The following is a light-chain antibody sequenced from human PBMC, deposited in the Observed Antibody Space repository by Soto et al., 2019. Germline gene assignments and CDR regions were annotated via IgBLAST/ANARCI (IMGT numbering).Light chain of an antibody. J-gene: IGKJ5*01. CDR2: AAS. Sequence: DIQMTQSPSAISAPVGDIVTVTCRASQGIDNYLAWFQQKPGKVPQRLIYAASTLQSGVPSRFSGSGSGTEFTLTISSLQPEDFATYYCQQLLSYPITFGQGTRLE. CDR1: QGIDNY. CDR3: QQLLSYPIT. V-gene: IGKV1-17*03.